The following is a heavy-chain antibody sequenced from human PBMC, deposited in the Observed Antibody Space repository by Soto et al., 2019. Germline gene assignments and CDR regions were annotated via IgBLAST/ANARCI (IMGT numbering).Heavy chain of an antibody. D-gene: IGHD1-26*01. CDR2: ISQDGGIQ. CDR3: VTSELSFAY. J-gene: IGHJ4*02. CDR1: GFTFSSYT. Sequence: QVHLVESGGGVVQPGRSLRLSCAASGFTFSSYTMHWVRQAPGRWLEWVAVISQDGGIQHYADSVKGRFTISRDNSESTLYLQMNGLSSEDTAVYYCVTSELSFAYWGQGSLVTVSS. V-gene: IGHV3-30-3*01.